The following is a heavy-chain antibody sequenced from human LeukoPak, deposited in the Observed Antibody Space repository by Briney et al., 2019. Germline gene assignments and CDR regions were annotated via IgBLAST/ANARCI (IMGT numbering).Heavy chain of an antibody. CDR3: ARSPKPPAAKRYYYYYGMDV. J-gene: IGHJ6*02. CDR2: ISAYNGNT. CDR1: GYTFTSYC. Sequence: ASVNVSCKASGYTFTSYCISWVRQAPGQGLEWIGWISAYNGNTNYAQKLQGRVTMTTDTSTSTAYLELRSLRSDDTAVYYCARSPKPPAAKRYYYYYGMDVWGQGTTVTVSS. V-gene: IGHV1-18*01. D-gene: IGHD2-2*01.